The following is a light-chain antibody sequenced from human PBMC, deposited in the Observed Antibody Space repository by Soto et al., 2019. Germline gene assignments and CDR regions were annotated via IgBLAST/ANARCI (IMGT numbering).Light chain of an antibody. CDR2: AVS. J-gene: IGKJ1*01. V-gene: IGKV2D-29*01. CDR1: QSLLHSDGKTY. CDR3: TQSIQLPRT. Sequence: DIVMTQTPLSLSVTPGQPASISCKSRQSLLHSDGKTYLYWYLQRSGQPPQLLIHAVSNRFSGVPDRFSGSGSWTDFTLEISRVEAEYVGIDYCTQSIQLPRTFGQWTKVEIK.